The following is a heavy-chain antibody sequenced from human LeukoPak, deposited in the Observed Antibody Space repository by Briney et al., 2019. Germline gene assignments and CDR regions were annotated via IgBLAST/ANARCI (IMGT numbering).Heavy chain of an antibody. CDR3: ARDFYSRQFDY. CDR2: IYVDGST. D-gene: IGHD5-18*01. V-gene: IGHV3-53*01. J-gene: IGHJ4*02. CDR1: GFTVSSNY. Sequence: PGGSLRLPCAASGFTVSSNYMSWVRQAPGKGLEWVSVIYVDGSTYYADSVQGRFTISRDNSKNTLYLQMNSLTAEDTAVYYCARDFYSRQFDYWGQGALVTVSS.